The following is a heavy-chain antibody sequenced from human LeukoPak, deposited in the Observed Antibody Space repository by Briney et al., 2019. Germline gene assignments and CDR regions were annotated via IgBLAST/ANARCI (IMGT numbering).Heavy chain of an antibody. CDR1: GVSISSYY. Sequence: SEALSLTCTVPGVSISSYYWTSIRQPAGKGLEWIGRIYISGSTSYNPSLTSRVTMSVDTSKNQFSLKLSSVTAADTAVVYCARDSSSWSYFDYWGQGTLVTVSS. CDR2: IYISGST. CDR3: ARDSSSWSYFDY. J-gene: IGHJ4*02. D-gene: IGHD6-13*01. V-gene: IGHV4-4*07.